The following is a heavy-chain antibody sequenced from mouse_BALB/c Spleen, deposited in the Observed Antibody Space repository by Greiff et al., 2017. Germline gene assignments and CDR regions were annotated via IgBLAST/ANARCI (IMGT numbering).Heavy chain of an antibody. CDR1: GFNIKDYY. CDR3: NGYGNYVGAMDY. Sequence: EVQLQQSGAELVRSGASVKLSCTASGFNIKDYYMHWVKQRPEQGLEWIGWIDPENGDTEYAPKFQGKATMTADTSSNTAYLQLSSLTSEDTAVYYCNGYGNYVGAMDYWGQGTSVTVSS. V-gene: IGHV14-4*02. J-gene: IGHJ4*01. CDR2: IDPENGDT. D-gene: IGHD2-1*01.